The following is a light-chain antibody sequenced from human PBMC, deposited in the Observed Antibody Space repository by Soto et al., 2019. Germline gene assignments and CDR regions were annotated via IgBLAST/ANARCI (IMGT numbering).Light chain of an antibody. J-gene: IGKJ5*01. V-gene: IGKV3-20*01. CDR1: QTVSTN. CDR2: GAS. Sequence: EIVLTQAPAPLSSSPGERAPLPCRASQTVSTNLAWYQQKPGQAPRLPIYGASRRATGIPDRFSGSASGTDFTLTISRLEPEDFAVYFCQQYSDLPMTFGQGTRLEIK. CDR3: QQYSDLPMT.